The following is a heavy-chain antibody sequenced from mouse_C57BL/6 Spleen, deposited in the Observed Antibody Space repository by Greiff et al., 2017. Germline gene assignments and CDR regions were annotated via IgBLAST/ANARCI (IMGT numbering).Heavy chain of an antibody. D-gene: IGHD1-1*01. CDR2: IDPSDSYT. Sequence: VQLQQSGAELVKPGASVKLSCKASGYTFTSYWMQWVKQRPGQGLEWIGEIDPSDSYTNYNQKFKGKATLTVDTSSSTAYMQLSSLTSEDSAVYYCAPSYYGSSWFAYWGQGTLVTVSA. V-gene: IGHV1-50*01. J-gene: IGHJ3*01. CDR1: GYTFTSYW. CDR3: APSYYGSSWFAY.